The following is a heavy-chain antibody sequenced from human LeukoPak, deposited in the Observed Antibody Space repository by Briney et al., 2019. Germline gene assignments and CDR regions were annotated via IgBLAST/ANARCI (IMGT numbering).Heavy chain of an antibody. V-gene: IGHV4-34*01. Sequence: SETLSLTCAVYSGSFSGYYWSWIRQPPGKGLEWIGEINHSGSTNYNPSLKSRVTISVDTSKNQFSLKLSSVTAADTAVYYCARSRGNYGSGTLRNYFDYWGQGTLVTVSS. D-gene: IGHD3-10*01. J-gene: IGHJ4*02. CDR2: INHSGST. CDR1: SGSFSGYY. CDR3: ARSRGNYGSGTLRNYFDY.